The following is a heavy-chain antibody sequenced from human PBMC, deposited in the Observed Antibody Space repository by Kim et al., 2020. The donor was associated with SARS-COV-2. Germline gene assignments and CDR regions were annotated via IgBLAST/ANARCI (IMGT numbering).Heavy chain of an antibody. CDR1: GFTFSDYY. V-gene: IGHV3-11*05. J-gene: IGHJ4*02. CDR3: ARDHRTSGSTFDY. D-gene: IGHD1-26*01. Sequence: GGSLRLSFAASGFTFSDYYMSWIRQAPGKGLEWVSYISSSSSYTNYADSVKGRFTISRDNAKNSLYLQMNSLRAEDTAVYYCARDHRTSGSTFDYWGQGTLVTVSS. CDR2: ISSSSSYT.